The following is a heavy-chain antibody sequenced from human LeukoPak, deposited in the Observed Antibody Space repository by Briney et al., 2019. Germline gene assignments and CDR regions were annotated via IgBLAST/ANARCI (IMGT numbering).Heavy chain of an antibody. Sequence: PSETLSLTCTVSGGSTNNYYWSWIRQPPGKGLEWIGYIHYSGTTNYNPSLKSRLTMSVDTSKNQFSLELSSVTAADTAVYYCARSNGAISAAEDYWGQGTLVTVSS. CDR2: IHYSGTT. J-gene: IGHJ4*02. D-gene: IGHD6-13*01. V-gene: IGHV4-59*01. CDR3: ARSNGAISAAEDY. CDR1: GGSTNNYY.